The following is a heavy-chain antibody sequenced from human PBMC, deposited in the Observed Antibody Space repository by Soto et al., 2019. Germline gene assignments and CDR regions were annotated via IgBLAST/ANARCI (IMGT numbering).Heavy chain of an antibody. CDR1: GFTFSSYG. Sequence: QVQLVESGGGVVQPGRSLRLSCAASGFTFSSYGMHWVRQAPGKGLEWVAVISYDGSNKYYADSVKGRFTISRDNSKNPLYLQMNSLRAEDTAVYYCAKELCGGDCSSLTFDYWGQGTLVTVSS. CDR2: ISYDGSNK. V-gene: IGHV3-30*18. J-gene: IGHJ4*02. D-gene: IGHD2-21*02. CDR3: AKELCGGDCSSLTFDY.